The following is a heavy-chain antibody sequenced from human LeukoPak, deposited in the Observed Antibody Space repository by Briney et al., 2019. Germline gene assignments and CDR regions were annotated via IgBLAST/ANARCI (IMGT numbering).Heavy chain of an antibody. J-gene: IGHJ3*02. CDR2: IYYSGST. CDR3: ARDRATGNAFDI. CDR1: GGSISSGGYY. Sequence: PSETLSLTCTVSGGSISSGGYYWSWIRQHPGKGLEWIGYIYYSGSTYYNPSLKSRVTISVDTSKNQFSLKLSSVTAADTAVYYCARDRATGNAFDIWGQGTMVTVSS. D-gene: IGHD5-12*01. V-gene: IGHV4-31*03.